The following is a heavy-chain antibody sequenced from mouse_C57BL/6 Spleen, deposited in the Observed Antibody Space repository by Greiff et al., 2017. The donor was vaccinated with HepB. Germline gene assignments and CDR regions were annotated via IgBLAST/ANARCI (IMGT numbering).Heavy chain of an antibody. Sequence: LVESGGGLVKPGGSLKLSCAASGFTFSSYAMSWVRQTPEKRLEWVATISDGGSYTYYPDNVKGRFTISRDNAKNNLYLQMSHLKSEDTAMYYCARDALSNFAWFAYWGQGTLVTVSA. J-gene: IGHJ3*01. CDR3: ARDALSNFAWFAY. V-gene: IGHV5-4*01. CDR1: GFTFSSYA. D-gene: IGHD2-5*01. CDR2: ISDGGSYT.